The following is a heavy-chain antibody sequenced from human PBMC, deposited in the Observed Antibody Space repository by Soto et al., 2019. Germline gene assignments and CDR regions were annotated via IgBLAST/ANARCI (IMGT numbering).Heavy chain of an antibody. J-gene: IGHJ4*02. CDR2: INPKSGGT. CDR3: ATSMRMGIRLGFDF. Sequence: QVQLVQSGAEVKKPGASVKVSCKASGYTFTAYFMHWVRQAPGQGLEWMGWINPKSGGTNYAQKFQGWVTMTRDTSINTAYMELSRLRCDDTAVYYCATSMRMGIRLGFDFWGQGTLVTVSS. V-gene: IGHV1-2*04. CDR1: GYTFTAYF. D-gene: IGHD3-16*01.